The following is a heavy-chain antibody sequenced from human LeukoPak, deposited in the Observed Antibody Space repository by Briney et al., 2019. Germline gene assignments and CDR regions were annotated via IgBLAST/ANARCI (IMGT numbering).Heavy chain of an antibody. V-gene: IGHV3-30*01. J-gene: IGHJ4*02. Sequence: GRSLRLSCAASGFTFSSYAMHWVRQAPGKGLEWVAVISYDGSNKYYADSVKGRFTISRDNSKNTLYLQMNSLRAEDTAVYYCARDFGGGMYYYDSSGYYSGVDYWGQGTLVTVSS. CDR1: GFTFSSYA. CDR2: ISYDGSNK. D-gene: IGHD3-22*01. CDR3: ARDFGGGMYYYDSSGYYSGVDY.